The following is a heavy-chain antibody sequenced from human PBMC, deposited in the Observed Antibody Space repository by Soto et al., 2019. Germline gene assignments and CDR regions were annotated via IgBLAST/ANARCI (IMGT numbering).Heavy chain of an antibody. Sequence: ASVKVSCKASGYTFTNYAIHWVRQAPGQRLEWMGWLNPGNGNTKYPQKFQGRVTITADESTSTAYMELSSLRSEDTAVYYCARDRFGLRFLELQRPNAFDIWGQGTMVTVSS. D-gene: IGHD3-3*01. J-gene: IGHJ3*02. CDR3: ARDRFGLRFLELQRPNAFDI. CDR2: LNPGNGNT. CDR1: GYTFTNYA. V-gene: IGHV1-3*01.